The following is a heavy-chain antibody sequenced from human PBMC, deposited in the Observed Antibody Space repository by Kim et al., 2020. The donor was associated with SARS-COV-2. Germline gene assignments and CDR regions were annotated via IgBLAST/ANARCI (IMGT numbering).Heavy chain of an antibody. J-gene: IGHJ4*02. V-gene: IGHV3-21*01. Sequence: GGSLRLSCAASGFTFSSYSMNWVRQAPGKGLEWVSSISSSSSYIYYADSVKGRFTISRDNAKNSLYLQMNSLRAEDTAVYYCAKGYSGSTPIFDYWGQGTLVTVSS. CDR2: ISSSSSYI. CDR1: GFTFSSYS. CDR3: AKGYSGSTPIFDY. D-gene: IGHD5-12*01.